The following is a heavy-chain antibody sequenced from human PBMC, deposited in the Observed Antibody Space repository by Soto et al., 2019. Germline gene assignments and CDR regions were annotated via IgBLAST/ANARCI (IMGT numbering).Heavy chain of an antibody. CDR1: GGSMRRSSYY. Sequence: PSETLSLTCTVSGGSMRRSSYYWSWIRQPAGKGLEWIGRIYTSGSTNYNPSLKSRVTMSVDTSKNQFSLKLSSVTAADTAVYYCARGRGSSSWYVSPGADVVYYYYYGMDVWGQGTTVTVS. CDR3: ARGRGSSSWYVSPGADVVYYYYYGMDV. D-gene: IGHD6-13*01. CDR2: IYTSGST. V-gene: IGHV4-61*02. J-gene: IGHJ6*02.